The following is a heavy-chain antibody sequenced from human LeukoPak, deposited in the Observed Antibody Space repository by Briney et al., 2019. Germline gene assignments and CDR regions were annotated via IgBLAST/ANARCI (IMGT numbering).Heavy chain of an antibody. D-gene: IGHD6-19*01. Sequence: SETLSLTCAVYGGSFSGYYWSWIRQPPGKGLEWIGEINHSGSTNYNPSLKSRVTISVDTSKNQFSLKLSSVTAADTAVYYCVRRGWSYYYYYMDVWGKGTTVTVSS. CDR3: VRRGWSYYYYYMDV. J-gene: IGHJ6*03. CDR1: GGSFSGYY. CDR2: INHSGST. V-gene: IGHV4-34*01.